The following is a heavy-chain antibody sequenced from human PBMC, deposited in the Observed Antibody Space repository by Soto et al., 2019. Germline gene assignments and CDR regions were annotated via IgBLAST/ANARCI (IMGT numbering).Heavy chain of an antibody. Sequence: SETLSLTCAVSGYSISTGFNWAWIRQPPGKGLEWIGSIYHSGSTYYNMSLKRRVTISSDSSKNQIPLKMSSLTAADTALYYCARDWGTGCYPLDSWSQGTLVTVSS. CDR2: IYHSGST. D-gene: IGHD6-19*01. CDR1: GYSISTGFN. V-gene: IGHV4-38-2*02. J-gene: IGHJ4*02. CDR3: ARDWGTGCYPLDS.